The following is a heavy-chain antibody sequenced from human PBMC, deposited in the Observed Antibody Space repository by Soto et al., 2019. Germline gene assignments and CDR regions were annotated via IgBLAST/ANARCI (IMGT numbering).Heavy chain of an antibody. D-gene: IGHD3-22*01. J-gene: IGHJ4*02. Sequence: GGSLRLSCEASGFTFGDYAMSWFRQAPGKGRGWVAFIRTKAYGGTTEYAASMTARFTISRDDSKSIAYLQMNSLKTEDTAVYYCTRDLHYDGARFDYWGQGTLVTVSS. CDR2: IRTKAYGGTT. V-gene: IGHV3-49*03. CDR1: GFTFGDYA. CDR3: TRDLHYDGARFDY.